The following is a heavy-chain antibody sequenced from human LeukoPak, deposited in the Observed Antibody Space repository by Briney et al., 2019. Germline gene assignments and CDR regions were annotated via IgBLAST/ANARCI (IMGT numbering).Heavy chain of an antibody. V-gene: IGHV4-4*07. D-gene: IGHD1-26*01. J-gene: IGHJ4*02. CDR1: GGSISSYY. CDR3: ARSGSYSGPYVY. CDR2: IYSSGST. Sequence: SETLSLTCTVSGGSISSYYWSWIRQPAGKGLEWIGRIYSSGSTTYNPSLKSRVTMSVDTSKNQFSLKVTSVTAADTAVYYCARSGSYSGPYVYWGQGTVVTVSS.